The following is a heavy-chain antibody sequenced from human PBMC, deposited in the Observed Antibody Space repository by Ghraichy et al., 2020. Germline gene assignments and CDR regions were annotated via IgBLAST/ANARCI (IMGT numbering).Heavy chain of an antibody. Sequence: LSLTCAASGIIFSNYWMSWVRQAPGKGLEWVANVNLDGSEWNYVDSVKGRFTISRDNARNSLYLQMNSLRDEDTAVYYCARDRWLDYWGQGTLVTVSS. J-gene: IGHJ4*02. CDR1: GIIFSNYW. CDR3: ARDRWLDY. V-gene: IGHV3-7*01. D-gene: IGHD3-16*02. CDR2: VNLDGSEW.